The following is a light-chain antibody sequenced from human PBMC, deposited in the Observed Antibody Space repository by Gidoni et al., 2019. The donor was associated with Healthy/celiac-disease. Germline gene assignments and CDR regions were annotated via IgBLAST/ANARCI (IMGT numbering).Light chain of an antibody. J-gene: IGLJ1*01. CDR2: SNN. V-gene: IGLV1-44*01. Sequence: QSVLTQPTSASGTPGQRVTLSCYGSSSNIGSNTVTGYQQLPGTTPNLLIYSNNQRPSGFPDRFYGSKSGTSASLAISRLQSEDEADYYCAAWDDSLSGYVFGTGTKVTVL. CDR3: AAWDDSLSGYV. CDR1: SSNIGSNT.